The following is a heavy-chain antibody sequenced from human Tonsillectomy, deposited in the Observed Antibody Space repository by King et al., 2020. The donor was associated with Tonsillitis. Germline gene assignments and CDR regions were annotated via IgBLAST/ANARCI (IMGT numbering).Heavy chain of an antibody. CDR3: AKVVSTAMVYYFDY. J-gene: IGHJ4*02. Sequence: VQLVESGGGLVQPGGSLRLSCAASGFTFSSSAMAWVRQAPGKGPEWVSGISGSGGSTYYADSVKGRFTISRHNSKNTLYLQMNILGAEDTALYYCAKVVSTAMVYYFDYWGQGALVTVSS. V-gene: IGHV3-23*04. CDR2: ISGSGGST. CDR1: GFTFSSSA. D-gene: IGHD5-18*01.